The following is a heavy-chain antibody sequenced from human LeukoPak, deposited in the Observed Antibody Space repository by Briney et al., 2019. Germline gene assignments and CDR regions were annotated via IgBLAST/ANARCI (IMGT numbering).Heavy chain of an antibody. CDR3: ARDLVVPAAMLGY. J-gene: IGHJ4*02. CDR2: ISSSSSTI. CDR1: GFTFSSYS. Sequence: GGSLRLSCAASGFTFSSYSMNWVRQAPGKGLEWVSYISSSSSTIYYADSVKGRFTISRDNAKNSLYLQMNSLRAEDTAVYYCARDLVVPAAMLGYWGQGTLVTVSS. D-gene: IGHD2-2*01. V-gene: IGHV3-48*01.